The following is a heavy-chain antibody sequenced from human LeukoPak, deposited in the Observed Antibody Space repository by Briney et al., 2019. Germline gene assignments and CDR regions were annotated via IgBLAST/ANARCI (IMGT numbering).Heavy chain of an antibody. CDR3: AREGPLTGIVATIRPGFDY. J-gene: IGHJ4*02. V-gene: IGHV1-69*13. Sequence: ASVKVSCKASGGTFSSYAISWVRQAPGQGLELMGGIIPIFCTANYAQKFQGRVTITADESTSTASMALSSLRSEDTAVYYCAREGPLTGIVATIRPGFDYWGQGTLVTVSS. CDR2: IIPIFCTA. D-gene: IGHD5-12*01. CDR1: GGTFSSYA.